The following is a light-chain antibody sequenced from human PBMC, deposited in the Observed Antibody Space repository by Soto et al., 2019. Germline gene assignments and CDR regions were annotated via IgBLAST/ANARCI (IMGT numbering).Light chain of an antibody. V-gene: IGKV3-15*01. Sequence: EIVMTQSPANLSVSPGERATLSCRASQSVSSNLAWYQQKPGQGPRLLIYGASTRATSIPARFSGSGSGTEFTLTINSLQSEDFAVYYCQQYNKWHPYTFGHGTKLEIK. CDR3: QQYNKWHPYT. CDR2: GAS. J-gene: IGKJ2*01. CDR1: QSVSSN.